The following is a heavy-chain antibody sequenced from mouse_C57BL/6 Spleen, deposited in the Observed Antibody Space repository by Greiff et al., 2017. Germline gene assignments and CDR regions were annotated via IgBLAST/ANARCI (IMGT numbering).Heavy chain of an antibody. CDR1: GYTFTSYW. CDR3: ARREGYHWYFDV. D-gene: IGHD2-2*01. Sequence: VQLQQPGAELVMPGASVKLSCKASGYTFTSYWMHWVKQRPGQGLEWIGEIDPSDSYTNYNQKFKGKSTLTVDKSSSTAYMQLSSLTSEDSAVYYCARREGYHWYFDVWGTGTTVTVSS. J-gene: IGHJ1*03. V-gene: IGHV1-69*01. CDR2: IDPSDSYT.